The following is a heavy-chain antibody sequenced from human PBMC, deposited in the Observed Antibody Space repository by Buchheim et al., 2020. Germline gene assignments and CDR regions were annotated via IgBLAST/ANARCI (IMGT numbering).Heavy chain of an antibody. CDR1: GFTFSSYG. Sequence: QVQLVESGGGVVQPGRPLRLSCAASGFTFSSYGMHWVRQAPGKGLEWVAVISYDGSNKYYADSVKGRFTISRDNSKNTLYLQMNSLRAEDTAVYYCAKDPGFDPWGQGTL. V-gene: IGHV3-30*18. CDR2: ISYDGSNK. CDR3: AKDPGFDP. J-gene: IGHJ5*02.